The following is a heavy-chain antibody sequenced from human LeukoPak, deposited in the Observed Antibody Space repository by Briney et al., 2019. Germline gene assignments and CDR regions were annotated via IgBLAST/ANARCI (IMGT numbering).Heavy chain of an antibody. CDR2: INQDGSEK. CDR3: VRDSSTPDY. Sequence: PGGSLRLFCAASGFTFTSYWMSWVRQAPGKGLAWVANINQDGSEKYYVDSVKGRFTISRDNARNSLHLQMNSLRAEDTAVYYCVRDSSTPDYWGQGTLVTVSS. D-gene: IGHD3-10*01. CDR1: GFTFTSYW. J-gene: IGHJ4*02. V-gene: IGHV3-7*01.